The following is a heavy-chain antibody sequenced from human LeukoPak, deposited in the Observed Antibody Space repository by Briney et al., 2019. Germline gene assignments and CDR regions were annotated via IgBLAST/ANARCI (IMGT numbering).Heavy chain of an antibody. V-gene: IGHV4-59*01. CDR1: GGTISSYY. J-gene: IGHJ4*02. CDR2: IYYSGST. D-gene: IGHD2-21*02. Sequence: PSETLSLTCTVSGGTISSYYWSWIRQPPGKGLEWIGYIYYSGSTNYNPSLKSRVTISVDTSKNQFSLKLSSVTAADTAVYYCARDIDPATAAHLDYWGQGTLVTVSS. CDR3: ARDIDPATAAHLDY.